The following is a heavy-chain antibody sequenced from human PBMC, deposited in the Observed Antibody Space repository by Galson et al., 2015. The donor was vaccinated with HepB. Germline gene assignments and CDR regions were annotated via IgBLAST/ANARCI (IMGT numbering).Heavy chain of an antibody. J-gene: IGHJ4*02. CDR1: GFTFSSYS. Sequence: SLRLSCSATGFTFSSYSMNWLRQAPGKGLEWVSFISSHSHYIYYRDSVKGRFTISRPNAKHSVYLQMNSLGVEDTAVYSCARSLVTIFAVLHVPPDYWGQGTMVTVSS. CDR2: ISSHSHYI. CDR3: ARSLVTIFAVLHVPPDY. V-gene: IGHV3-21*01. D-gene: IGHD5-24*01.